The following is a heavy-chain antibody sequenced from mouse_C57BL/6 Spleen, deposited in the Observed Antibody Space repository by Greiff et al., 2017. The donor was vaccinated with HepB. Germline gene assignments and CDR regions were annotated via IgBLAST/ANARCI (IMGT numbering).Heavy chain of an antibody. Sequence: EVQVVESGGGLVKPGGSLKLSCAASGFTFSSYTMSWVRQTPEKRLEWVATISGGGGNTYYPDSVKGRFTISRDNAKNTLYLQMSRLRSEDTALYYCARQGNSWFAYWGQGTLVTVSA. CDR3: ARQGNSWFAY. CDR1: GFTFSSYT. CDR2: ISGGGGNT. V-gene: IGHV5-9*01. J-gene: IGHJ3*01. D-gene: IGHD2-1*01.